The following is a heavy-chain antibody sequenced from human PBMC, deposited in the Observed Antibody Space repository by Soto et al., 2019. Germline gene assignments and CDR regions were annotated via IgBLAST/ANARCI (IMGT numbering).Heavy chain of an antibody. CDR1: GFTFSSYA. Sequence: GGSLRLSCAASGFTFSSYAMHWVRQAPGKGLEWVAVISYDGSNKYYADSVKGRFTISRDNSKNTLYLQMNSLRAEDTAVYYCARDHFFNSGWYDAFDIWGQGXMVTV. V-gene: IGHV3-30-3*01. CDR3: ARDHFFNSGWYDAFDI. CDR2: ISYDGSNK. D-gene: IGHD6-19*01. J-gene: IGHJ3*02.